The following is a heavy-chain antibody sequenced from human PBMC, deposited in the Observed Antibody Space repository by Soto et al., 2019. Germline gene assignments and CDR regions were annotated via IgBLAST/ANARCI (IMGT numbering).Heavy chain of an antibody. J-gene: IGHJ5*02. Sequence: GASVKVSCKASGYTFTSYYMHWVRQATGQGLEWMGWMNPNSGNTGYAQKFQGRVTMTRNTSISTAYMELSSLRSEDTAVYYCARGVSIAARPPRRWFDPWGQGALVTVSS. V-gene: IGHV1-8*02. CDR1: GYTFTSYY. CDR2: MNPNSGNT. CDR3: ARGVSIAARPPRRWFDP. D-gene: IGHD6-6*01.